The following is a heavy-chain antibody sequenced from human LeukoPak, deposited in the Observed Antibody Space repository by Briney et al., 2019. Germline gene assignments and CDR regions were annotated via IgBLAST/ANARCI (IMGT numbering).Heavy chain of an antibody. V-gene: IGHV4-59*12. Sequence: PSETLSLACTVSGGSISSYYWSWIRQPPGKGLEWIGYIYYSGSTNYNPSLKSRVTISVDTSKNQFSLKLSSVTAADTAVYSCARGRRVCSSTSCYGGNFDYWGQGTLVTVSS. CDR1: GGSISSYY. D-gene: IGHD2-2*01. CDR2: IYYSGST. CDR3: ARGRRVCSSTSCYGGNFDY. J-gene: IGHJ4*02.